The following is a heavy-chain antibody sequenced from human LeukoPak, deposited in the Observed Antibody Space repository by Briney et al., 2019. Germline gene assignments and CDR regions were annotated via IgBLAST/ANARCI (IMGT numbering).Heavy chain of an antibody. V-gene: IGHV3-15*01. Sequence: GGSLRLSCAASGFTFSSAWMSWVRQAPGKGLEWVGRIYSNNDGGKTDYAAPVKGRFTISRDNSKNMLFLEMNSLRVEDTAVYYCAKAGYTSSWPLDYWGQGTQVTVSS. CDR3: AKAGYTSSWPLDY. J-gene: IGHJ4*02. CDR2: IYSNNDGGKT. D-gene: IGHD6-13*01. CDR1: GFTFSSAW.